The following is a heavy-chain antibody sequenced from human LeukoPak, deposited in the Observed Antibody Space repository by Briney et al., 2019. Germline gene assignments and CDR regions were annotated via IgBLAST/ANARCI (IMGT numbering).Heavy chain of an antibody. J-gene: IGHJ4*02. Sequence: GGSLRLSCAASGFTFSTYGMHWVRQAPGKGLEWVAFIRNDGTIKYYADSVKGRFTISRDNSKNTLYLQMNSLRAEDTAVYFCAKTGSSSWGYFDYWGQGTLVTVSS. CDR3: AKTGSSSWGYFDY. D-gene: IGHD6-13*01. CDR1: GFTFSTYG. V-gene: IGHV3-30*02. CDR2: IRNDGTIK.